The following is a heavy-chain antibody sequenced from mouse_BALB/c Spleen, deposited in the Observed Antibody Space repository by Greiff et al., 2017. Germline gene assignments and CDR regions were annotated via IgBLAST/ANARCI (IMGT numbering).Heavy chain of an antibody. Sequence: QVQLQQSGTVLARPGASVKMSCKASGYTFTSYWMHWVKQRPGQGLEWIGYINPSTGYTEYNQKFKDKATLTADKSSSTAYMQLSSLTSEDSAVYYCANYYRYDGGDYFDYWGQGTTLTVSS. J-gene: IGHJ2*01. CDR3: ANYYRYDGGDYFDY. V-gene: IGHV1-4*01. CDR1: GYTFTSYW. CDR2: INPSTGYT. D-gene: IGHD2-14*01.